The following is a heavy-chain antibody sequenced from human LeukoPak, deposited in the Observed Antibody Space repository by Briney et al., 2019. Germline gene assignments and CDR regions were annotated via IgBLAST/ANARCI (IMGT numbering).Heavy chain of an antibody. CDR3: AKVVQYTASTGTGLDY. CDR1: GFTFSNYG. J-gene: IGHJ4*02. V-gene: IGHV3-33*06. D-gene: IGHD6-13*01. CDR2: IWYDGSYK. Sequence: GGSLRLSCVASGFTFSNYGMHWVRQAPGKGLDWVAVIWYDGSYKYYADSVKGRFTICRENPKNTLYLQMNSLRAEDTGIYYCAKVVQYTASTGTGLDYWGQGTLVTVSS.